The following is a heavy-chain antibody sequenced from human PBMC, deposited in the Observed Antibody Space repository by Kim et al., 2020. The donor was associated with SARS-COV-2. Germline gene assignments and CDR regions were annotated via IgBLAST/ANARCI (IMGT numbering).Heavy chain of an antibody. CDR3: ARGGLLWFGELWGPDY. D-gene: IGHD3-10*01. CDR2: IYYSGST. CDR1: GGSISSSRDY. Sequence: SETLSLTCTVSGGSISSSRDYWGWIRQPPGKGLEWIGSIYYSGSTYYNPSLKSRVTISVDTSKNQFSLKLSSVTAADTAVYYCARGGLLWFGELWGPDY. J-gene: IGHJ4*01. V-gene: IGHV4-39*07.